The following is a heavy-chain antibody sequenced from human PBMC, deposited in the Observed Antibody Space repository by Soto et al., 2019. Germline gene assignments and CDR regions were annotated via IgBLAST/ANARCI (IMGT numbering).Heavy chain of an antibody. J-gene: IGHJ4*02. CDR2: IKSKTDGGTT. V-gene: IGHV3-15*07. CDR3: TTENDFWSGYFPNTNAGFDY. CDR1: GFTFSNAW. Sequence: GSLRLSCAASGFTFSNAWMNWVRQAPGKGLEWVGRIKSKTDGGTTDYAAPVKGRFTISRDDSKNTLYLQMNSLKTEDTAVYYCTTENDFWSGYFPNTNAGFDYWGQGTLVTVSS. D-gene: IGHD3-3*01.